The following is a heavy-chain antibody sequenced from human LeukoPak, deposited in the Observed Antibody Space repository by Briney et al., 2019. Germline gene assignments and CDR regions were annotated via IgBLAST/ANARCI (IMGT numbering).Heavy chain of an antibody. CDR3: ARGAYSFDY. CDR1: GFTISSFW. D-gene: IGHD4-11*01. CDR2: INSDSTST. V-gene: IGHV3-74*01. Sequence: GGSLRLSCAASGFTISSFWMHWVRQAPGKGLVWVARINSDSTSTSYVDSVKGRLTISRDNAKNTVYLQMSSLRADDTAIYYCARGAYSFDYWGQGILVTVSS. J-gene: IGHJ4*02.